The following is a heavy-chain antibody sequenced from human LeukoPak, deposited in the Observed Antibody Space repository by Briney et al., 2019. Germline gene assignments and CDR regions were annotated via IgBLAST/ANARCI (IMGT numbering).Heavy chain of an antibody. D-gene: IGHD6-6*01. CDR3: ARAVPSQSAFDI. V-gene: IGHV1-18*01. Sequence: GASVKVSCKASGYTFTSYGISWVRQAPGQGLEWMGWIGAYNGNTNYAQKVQGRVTMTTDTSTSTAYMELRSLRSDDTAVYYCARAVPSQSAFDIWGQGTMVTVSS. CDR2: IGAYNGNT. CDR1: GYTFTSYG. J-gene: IGHJ3*02.